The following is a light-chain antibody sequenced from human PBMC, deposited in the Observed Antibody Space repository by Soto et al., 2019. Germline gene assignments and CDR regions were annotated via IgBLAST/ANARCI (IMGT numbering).Light chain of an antibody. J-gene: IGLJ1*01. Sequence: QSVLTQPPSASVTPGQRVTISCSGSSSNIGSNTVNWYQQHPGKAPKLMIYDVSNRPSGVSNRFSGSKSGNTASLTISGLQAEDEADYYCSSYTSSSTLNVFGTGTKVTVL. CDR1: SSNIGSNT. CDR2: DVS. CDR3: SSYTSSSTLNV. V-gene: IGLV2-14*01.